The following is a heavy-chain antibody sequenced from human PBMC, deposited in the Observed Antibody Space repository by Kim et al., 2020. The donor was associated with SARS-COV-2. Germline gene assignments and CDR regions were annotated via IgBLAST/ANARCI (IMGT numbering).Heavy chain of an antibody. D-gene: IGHD3-10*01. CDR1: GGSFSGYY. Sequence: SETLSLTCAVYGGSFSGYYWSWIRQPPGKGLEWIGEINHSGSTNYNPSLKSRVTISVDTSKNQFSLKLSSVTAADTAVYYCARMCYYGSGSFVREVIAYYGMDVWGQGTTVTVSS. V-gene: IGHV4-34*01. CDR2: INHSGST. CDR3: ARMCYYGSGSFVREVIAYYGMDV. J-gene: IGHJ6*02.